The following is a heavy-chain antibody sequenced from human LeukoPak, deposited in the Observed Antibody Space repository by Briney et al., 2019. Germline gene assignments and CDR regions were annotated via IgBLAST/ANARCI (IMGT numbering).Heavy chain of an antibody. D-gene: IGHD2-21*01. CDR1: GFTFSNYG. CDR3: AKDLWTPYFDY. J-gene: IGHJ4*02. CDR2: IRSDGSIK. V-gene: IGHV3-30*02. Sequence: GGSLRLSCTTSGFTFSNYGMHWVRQAPGKGLEWVTFIRSDGSIKYYADSVKGRFTISRDNSKNTLFLEMKSLRAEDTAVCYCAKDLWTPYFDYWGQGTLVTVSS.